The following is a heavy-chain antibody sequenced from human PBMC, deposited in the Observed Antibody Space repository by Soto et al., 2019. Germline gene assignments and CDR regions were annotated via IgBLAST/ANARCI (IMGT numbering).Heavy chain of an antibody. J-gene: IGHJ5*02. V-gene: IGHV4-61*01. Sequence: SETLSLTCTVPGGSVNIGTYYWSWIRQPPGRGLEWIGFIYYSGSTKYNPSLKSRVTISVDTSKNQFSLKLSSVTAADTAVYYCAREVDYGENWFDPWGQGTLVTVSS. D-gene: IGHD4-17*01. CDR1: GGSVNIGTYY. CDR2: IYYSGST. CDR3: AREVDYGENWFDP.